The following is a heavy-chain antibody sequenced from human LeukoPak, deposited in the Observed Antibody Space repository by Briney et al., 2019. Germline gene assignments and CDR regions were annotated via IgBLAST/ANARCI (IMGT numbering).Heavy chain of an antibody. D-gene: IGHD6-19*01. CDR3: ARDLKMGYSSGRYSWGTGSSNDY. Sequence: ASVKVSCKASGYTFTSYGISWVRQARGQGLEWMGWIIADNGNTNYAQKLQGRVTMTTDTSTSTAYMELRSLRSDDTAVYYCARDLKMGYSSGRYSWGTGSSNDYWGQGTLVTVSS. V-gene: IGHV1-18*01. CDR2: IIADNGNT. J-gene: IGHJ4*02. CDR1: GYTFTSYG.